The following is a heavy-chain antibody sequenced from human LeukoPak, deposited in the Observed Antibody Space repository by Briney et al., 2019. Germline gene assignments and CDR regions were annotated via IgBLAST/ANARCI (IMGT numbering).Heavy chain of an antibody. V-gene: IGHV3-7*01. CDR2: IKQDGSEK. D-gene: IGHD3-22*01. J-gene: IGHJ6*02. CDR1: GFTFSIYW. Sequence: GGSLRLSCAASGFTFSIYWMSWVRQAPGKGLEWVANIKQDGSEKYYVDSVKGRFTISRDNAKNSLCPQMNSLRAEDSAVYYCARLKRYYDSSNYYYYYVMDVWGQGTTVTVSS. CDR3: ARLKRYYDSSNYYYYYVMDV.